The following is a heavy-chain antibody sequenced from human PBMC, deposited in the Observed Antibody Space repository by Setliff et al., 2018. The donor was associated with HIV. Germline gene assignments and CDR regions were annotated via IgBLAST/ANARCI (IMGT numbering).Heavy chain of an antibody. CDR2: TTSNGRTT. CDR1: GFTFSAYA. V-gene: IGHV3-23*01. Sequence: GGSLRLSCAASGFTFSAYAMTWVRQAPGKGLEWVSATTSNGRTTDYAESVRGRFILSRDNSGNTLYLQMTSLRAEDTATYYCAKDEFSPLRSDSWGLGILVTVSS. CDR3: AKDEFSPLRSDS. D-gene: IGHD3-10*01. J-gene: IGHJ4*02.